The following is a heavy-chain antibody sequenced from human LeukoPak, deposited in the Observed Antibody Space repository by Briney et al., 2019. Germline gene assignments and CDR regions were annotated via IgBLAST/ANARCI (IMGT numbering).Heavy chain of an antibody. J-gene: IGHJ6*03. D-gene: IGHD2-15*01. CDR1: GYSISSGYY. V-gene: IGHV4-38-2*02. CDR2: IYRSGST. CDR3: ARAPHYCSGGSCYSYYYYMDV. Sequence: SETLSLTCTVSGYSISSGYYWGWIRQPPGKGLEWIGSIYRSGSTYYNPSLKSRVTISVGTSKTQSSLKLSSVTAADTAVYYCARAPHYCSGGSCYSYYYYMDVWGKGTTVTVSS.